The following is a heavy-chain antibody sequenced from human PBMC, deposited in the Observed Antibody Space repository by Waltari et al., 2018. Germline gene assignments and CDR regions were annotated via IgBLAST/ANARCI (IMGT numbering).Heavy chain of an antibody. J-gene: IGHJ5*02. CDR1: GGSISRQSDY. V-gene: IGHV4-39*01. CDR3: ARLPSGGASHWFDP. D-gene: IGHD2-15*01. CDR2: IYYSGRP. Sequence: QLQLQESGPGLVKPSETLSLTCSVSGGSISRQSDYWGWIRHPPGKGLEYIGKIYYSGRPSYNPSLKSRVTISIDTSKNQFSLKLSSVTAADTAVYYCARLPSGGASHWFDPWGQGTLVTVSS.